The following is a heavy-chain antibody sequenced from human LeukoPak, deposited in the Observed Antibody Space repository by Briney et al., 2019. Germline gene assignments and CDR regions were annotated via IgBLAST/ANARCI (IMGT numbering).Heavy chain of an antibody. J-gene: IGHJ1*01. CDR2: ISETSSYI. D-gene: IGHD6-19*01. V-gene: IGHV3-21*05. Sequence: GGSLRLSCAASGFTFSSYSMNWVRQAPGKGLEWISYISETSSYIYYADSVKGRFTISRDNAKNSLYLQMNSLRAEDTAVYYCASGRSIAVAADWGQGTLVTVSS. CDR1: GFTFSSYS. CDR3: ASGRSIAVAAD.